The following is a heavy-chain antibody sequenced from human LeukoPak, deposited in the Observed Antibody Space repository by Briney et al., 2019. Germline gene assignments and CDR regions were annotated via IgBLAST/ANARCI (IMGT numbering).Heavy chain of an antibody. CDR3: ARDWYYAIDY. V-gene: IGHV3-30*02. J-gene: IGHJ4*02. CDR1: GFTFSSYG. D-gene: IGHD2-2*01. Sequence: GGSLRLSCAASGFTFSSYGMQWVRQAPGKGLEWVAFIRYDGSNKYYADSVKGRFTISRDNSKNTLYLQMNSLRADDTAVYYCARDWYYAIDYWGQGTLVTVSS. CDR2: IRYDGSNK.